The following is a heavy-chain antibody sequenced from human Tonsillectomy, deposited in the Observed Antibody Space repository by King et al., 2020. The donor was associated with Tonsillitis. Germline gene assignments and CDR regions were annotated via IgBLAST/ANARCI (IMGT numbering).Heavy chain of an antibody. CDR1: GASVNSGNYY. CDR2: IYYSGNT. CDR3: ARVAPDYYFYGMDV. V-gene: IGHV4-61*01. J-gene: IGHJ6*02. D-gene: IGHD2-21*01. Sequence: QLQESGPGLVKPSETLSLTCTVSGASVNSGNYYWTWIRQTPGRGLEWIGFIYYSGNTDYTPPLKSRVTISLDTSRNQFSLNLSSVTAADTAVYYCARVAPDYYFYGMDVWGQGTTVTVSS.